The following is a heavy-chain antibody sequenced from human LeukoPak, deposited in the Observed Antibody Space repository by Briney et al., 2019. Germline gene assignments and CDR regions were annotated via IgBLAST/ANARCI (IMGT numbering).Heavy chain of an antibody. CDR1: GFTFSDYY. CDR2: ISSSGSTI. V-gene: IGHV3-11*01. Sequence: GGSLRLSCAASGFTFSDYYMSWIRQAPGKGLEWVSYISSSGSTIYYADSVKDRFTISRDNAKNSLYLQMNSLRAEDTAVYYCARRGYSYGYYYYGMDVWGQGTTVTVSS. J-gene: IGHJ6*02. D-gene: IGHD5-18*01. CDR3: ARRGYSYGYYYYGMDV.